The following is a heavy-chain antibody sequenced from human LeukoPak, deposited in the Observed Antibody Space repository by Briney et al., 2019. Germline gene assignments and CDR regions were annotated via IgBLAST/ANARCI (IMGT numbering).Heavy chain of an antibody. Sequence: PSETLSLTYAVYGGSFSGYYWSWIRQPPGKGLEWIGEISHSGSTNYNPSLKSRVTISVDTSKNQFSLKLSSVTAADTAVYYCARGDGLHYYYYGMDVWGKGTTVTVSS. V-gene: IGHV4-34*01. D-gene: IGHD3/OR15-3a*01. CDR1: GGSFSGYY. J-gene: IGHJ6*04. CDR2: ISHSGST. CDR3: ARGDGLHYYYYGMDV.